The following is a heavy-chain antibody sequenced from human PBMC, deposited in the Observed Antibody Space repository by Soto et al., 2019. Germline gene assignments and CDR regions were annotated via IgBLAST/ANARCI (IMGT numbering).Heavy chain of an antibody. Sequence: SETLSLTCTVSGGSISSSSYYWGWIRQPPGKGLEWIGSIYYSGSTYYNPSLKSRVTISVDTSKNQFSLKLSSVTAADTAVYYCARAVGQVVVVAAQLDYWGQGTLVTVSS. CDR2: IYYSGST. CDR1: GGSISSSSYY. D-gene: IGHD2-15*01. J-gene: IGHJ4*02. CDR3: ARAVGQVVVVAAQLDY. V-gene: IGHV4-39*01.